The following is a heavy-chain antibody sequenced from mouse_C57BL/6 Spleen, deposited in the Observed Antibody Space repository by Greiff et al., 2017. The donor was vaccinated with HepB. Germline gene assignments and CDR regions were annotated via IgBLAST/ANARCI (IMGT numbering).Heavy chain of an antibody. J-gene: IGHJ2*01. Sequence: QVQLKQSGAELVRPGTSVKLSCKASGYTFTSYWMHWVKQRPGQGLEWIGVIDPSDSYTNYNQKFKGKATLPVDTSSSTAYMQLSSLTSEDSAVYYCARGSDRDRYYFDYWGQGTTLTVSS. V-gene: IGHV1-59*01. D-gene: IGHD3-3*01. CDR1: GYTFTSYW. CDR3: ARGSDRDRYYFDY. CDR2: IDPSDSYT.